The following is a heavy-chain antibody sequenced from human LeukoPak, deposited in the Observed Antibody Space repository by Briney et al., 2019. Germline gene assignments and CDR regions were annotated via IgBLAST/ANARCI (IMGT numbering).Heavy chain of an antibody. D-gene: IGHD3-9*01. J-gene: IGHJ4*02. CDR1: GFTFSSYW. CDR2: IKQDGSEK. CDR3: ARDEYDILTGKELDY. Sequence: QPGGSLRLSCAASGFTFSSYWMSWVRQAPGKGLEWVANIKQDGSEKYYVDSVKGRFTIPRDNAKNSLYLQMNSLRAEDTAVYYCARDEYDILTGKELDYWGQGTLVTVSS. V-gene: IGHV3-7*03.